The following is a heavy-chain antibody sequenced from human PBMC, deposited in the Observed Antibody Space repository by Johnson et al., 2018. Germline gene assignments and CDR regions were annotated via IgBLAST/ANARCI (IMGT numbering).Heavy chain of an antibody. V-gene: IGHV3-9*01. Sequence: VQLQESGGGLVQPGRSRRLSCAASGFTFDDYAMPWVRQAPGKGLGWVSGILWNSGTIGSADSVKGRFTISGNKAKNSLYRQMTILRAEDTALYYWARRRYYDSSGYRGVDAFDIWGQGTMVTVSS. CDR2: ILWNSGTI. CDR1: GFTFDDYA. J-gene: IGHJ3*02. CDR3: ARRRYYDSSGYRGVDAFDI. D-gene: IGHD3-22*01.